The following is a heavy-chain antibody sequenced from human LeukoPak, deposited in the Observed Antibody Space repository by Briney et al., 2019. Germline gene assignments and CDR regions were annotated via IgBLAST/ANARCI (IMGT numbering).Heavy chain of an antibody. CDR2: IWYDGSNK. D-gene: IGHD6-19*01. CDR1: GFTFSSYG. J-gene: IGHJ4*02. V-gene: IGHV3-33*01. Sequence: GGSLRLSCAASGFTFSSYGMHWVRQAPGKGLEWVAVIWYDGSNKYYADSVKGRFTISRDNSKNTLYLQMNSLRAEDTAVYYCAREEIAVAGSFSYWGQGTLVTVSS. CDR3: AREEIAVAGSFSY.